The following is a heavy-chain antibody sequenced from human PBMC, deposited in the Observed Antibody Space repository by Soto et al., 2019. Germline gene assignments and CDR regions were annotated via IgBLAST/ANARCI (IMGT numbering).Heavy chain of an antibody. V-gene: IGHV3-23*01. J-gene: IGHJ4*02. CDR3: AKDRRGAAAGRREMDY. CDR1: GFTFSSYA. D-gene: IGHD6-13*01. Sequence: GGSLRLSCAASGFTFSSYAMSWVRQAPGKGLEWVSAISGSGGSTYYADSVKGRFTISRDNSKNTLYLQMNSLRAEDTAVYYCAKDRRGAAAGRREMDYWGQGTLVTVSS. CDR2: ISGSGGST.